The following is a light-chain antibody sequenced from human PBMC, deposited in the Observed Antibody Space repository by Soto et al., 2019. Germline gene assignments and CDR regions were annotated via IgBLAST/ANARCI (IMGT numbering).Light chain of an antibody. V-gene: IGKV3-15*01. Sequence: EIVMTQSPATLSVSPGERATLSCRASQSVSSNLAWYQQKPGQAPRLLIYCASTRATGIPARFSGSGSGTEFTLTISSLQSADFAVYYCRQYNNWPPWTFGQGTKVDIK. CDR1: QSVSSN. CDR2: CAS. CDR3: RQYNNWPPWT. J-gene: IGKJ1*01.